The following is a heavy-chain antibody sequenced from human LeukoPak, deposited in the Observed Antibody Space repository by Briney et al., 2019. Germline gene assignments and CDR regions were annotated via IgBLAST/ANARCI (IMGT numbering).Heavy chain of an antibody. Sequence: GGSLRLSCAASGFTFSSYEMNWVRQAPGKGLEWVSYVSSSGSTIYYADSVKGRFTISRDNAKNSLYLQMNSLRAEDTAVYYCARAEPRGSSGYYFVSAFDIWGQGTTVTVSS. CDR1: GFTFSSYE. V-gene: IGHV3-48*03. D-gene: IGHD3-22*01. CDR2: VSSSGSTI. CDR3: ARAEPRGSSGYYFVSAFDI. J-gene: IGHJ3*02.